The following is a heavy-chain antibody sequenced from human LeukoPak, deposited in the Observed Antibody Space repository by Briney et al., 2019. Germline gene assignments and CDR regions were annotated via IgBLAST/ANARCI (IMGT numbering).Heavy chain of an antibody. V-gene: IGHV3-48*03. CDR1: GFTFSSYE. CDR2: INFTGSTI. D-gene: IGHD6-19*01. Sequence: GGSLRLSCAASGFTFSSYEMNWGGQAPGKGLGWVSYINFTGSTIYYAHSFKGRFTISTANATNSLSLQMNSLRAEHTAVYYSASSSGWYGEAWDYWGQGTLVTVSS. CDR3: ASSSGWYGEAWDY. J-gene: IGHJ4*02.